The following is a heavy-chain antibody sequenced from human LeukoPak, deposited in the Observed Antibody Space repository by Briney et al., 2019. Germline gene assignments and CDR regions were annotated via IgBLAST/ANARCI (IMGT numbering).Heavy chain of an antibody. V-gene: IGHV4-34*01. CDR1: GGSFSGYY. CDR3: ARGRYYYGSGSYYNTNYYFDY. J-gene: IGHJ4*02. Sequence: SETLSLTCAVYGGSFSGYYWSWIRQPPGKGLEWIGEINHSGSTNYNPSLKSRVTISVDTPKNQFSLKLSSVTAADTAVYYCARGRYYYGSGSYYNTNYYFDYWGQGTLVTVSS. D-gene: IGHD3-10*01. CDR2: INHSGST.